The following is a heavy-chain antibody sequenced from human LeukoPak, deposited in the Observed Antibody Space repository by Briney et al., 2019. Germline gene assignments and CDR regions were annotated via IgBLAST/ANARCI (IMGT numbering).Heavy chain of an antibody. CDR2: IRYDGSNK. Sequence: HPGGSLRLSCAASGFTFSSYGMHWVRQAPGKGLEWVAFIRYDGSNKYYADSVKGRFTISRDNSKNTLYLQMNSLRAEDTAVYYCAKDEKQLSSGSDFDYWGQGTLVTVSS. J-gene: IGHJ4*02. D-gene: IGHD6-6*01. V-gene: IGHV3-30*02. CDR3: AKDEKQLSSGSDFDY. CDR1: GFTFSSYG.